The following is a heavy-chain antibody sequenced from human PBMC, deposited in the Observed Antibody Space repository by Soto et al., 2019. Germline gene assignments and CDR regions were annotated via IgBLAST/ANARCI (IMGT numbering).Heavy chain of an antibody. V-gene: IGHV4-4*02. D-gene: IGHD4-4*01. Sequence: SGGSFSSSNWWSWVRQPPGKGLEWIGEIYHTGSTNYNPSLKSRVTISADKSNNQFSLKLSSVTAADTAVYYCARESTADNWFDPWGQGTLVTV. CDR1: GGSFSSSNW. CDR3: ARESTADNWFDP. J-gene: IGHJ5*02. CDR2: IYHTGST.